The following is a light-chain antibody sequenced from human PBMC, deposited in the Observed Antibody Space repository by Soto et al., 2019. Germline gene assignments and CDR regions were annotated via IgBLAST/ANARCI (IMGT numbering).Light chain of an antibody. CDR3: MQSLQLPLT. Sequence: EIVMTQPPSSLSVTPGQAASISCRSTQSLLHSDGETYLYWFLQRPGQPPHLLIYEVSKRFSGVADRFSGGGSGTDFTPKISRVEAEDVGVYYCMQSLQLPLTFGGGTRWIS. CDR1: QSLLHSDGETY. CDR2: EVS. J-gene: IGKJ4*01. V-gene: IGKV2D-29*01.